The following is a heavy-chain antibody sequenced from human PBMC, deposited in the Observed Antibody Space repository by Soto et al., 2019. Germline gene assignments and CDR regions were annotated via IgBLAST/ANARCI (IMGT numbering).Heavy chain of an antibody. J-gene: IGHJ3*02. CDR3: ARVGGYLDAFDI. CDR2: IYYSGST. D-gene: IGHD6-25*01. V-gene: IGHV4-59*01. CDR1: GGSISSYY. Sequence: PSETLSLTCTVSGGSISSYYWSWIRQPPGKGLEWIGYIYYSGSTNYNPSLKGRVTISVDTSKNQFSLKLSSVTAADTAVYYCARVGGYLDAFDIWGQGTMVTVSS.